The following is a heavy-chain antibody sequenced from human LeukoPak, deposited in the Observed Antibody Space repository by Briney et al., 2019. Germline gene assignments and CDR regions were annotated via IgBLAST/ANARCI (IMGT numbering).Heavy chain of an antibody. CDR3: ARDQGSSDY. V-gene: IGHV3-21*01. J-gene: IGHJ4*02. Sequence: GGSLRLSCAASGVTFSSYSMNWVRQAPGKGLEWVSSISSRSTYIYYADSVKGRFTISRDNAKNSLYLQMNSLRAEDTAVYYCARDQGSSDYWGQGTLVTVSS. CDR1: GVTFSSYS. CDR2: ISSRSTYI.